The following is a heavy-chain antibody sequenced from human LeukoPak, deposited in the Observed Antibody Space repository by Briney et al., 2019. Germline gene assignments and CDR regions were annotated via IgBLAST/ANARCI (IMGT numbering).Heavy chain of an antibody. CDR3: VKAVVGRISNFDF. V-gene: IGHV3-30*02. Sequence: PGGSLRLSCAASGFTFSSYAMSWVRQAPGKGLEWVAFIRYDGSQNHLTDSVKGRFTVSRDDSRSTLYLQMDSLTVEDTAVYYCVKAVVGRISNFDFWGQGTLVTVSS. CDR1: GFTFSSYA. J-gene: IGHJ4*02. CDR2: IRYDGSQN. D-gene: IGHD1-26*01.